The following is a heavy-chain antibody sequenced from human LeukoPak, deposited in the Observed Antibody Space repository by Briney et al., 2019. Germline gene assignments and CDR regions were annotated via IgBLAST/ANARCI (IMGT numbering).Heavy chain of an antibody. J-gene: IGHJ4*02. D-gene: IGHD3-3*01. Sequence: GSLRLSCAASGFTFSSYGMHWVRQAPGKGLEWVAFIRYDGSNKYYADSVKGRFTISRDNSKNTLYLQMNSLRAEDTAVYYCAKDGTIFGVVRSFFDYWGQGTLVTVSS. CDR1: GFTFSSYG. CDR3: AKDGTIFGVVRSFFDY. CDR2: IRYDGSNK. V-gene: IGHV3-30*02.